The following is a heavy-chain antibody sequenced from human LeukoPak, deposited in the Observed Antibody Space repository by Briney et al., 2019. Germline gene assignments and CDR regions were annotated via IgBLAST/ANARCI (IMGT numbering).Heavy chain of an antibody. V-gene: IGHV3-74*01. D-gene: IGHD5-18*01. CDR2: INGYVSRT. J-gene: IGHJ4*02. Sequence: GGSLRLSCAASGFTFISYWMHCVRQAPGKGLLCVSRINGYVSRTDFADSVKGRFTISRDNAKNTVYLQMNSLRAEDTAVYYCARDAPGNTALDYWGQGTLVTVSS. CDR1: GFTFISYW. CDR3: ARDAPGNTALDY.